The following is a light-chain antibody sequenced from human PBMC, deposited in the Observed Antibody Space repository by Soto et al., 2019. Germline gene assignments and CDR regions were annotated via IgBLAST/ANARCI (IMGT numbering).Light chain of an antibody. CDR2: GAS. V-gene: IGKV3D-20*02. Sequence: EIVLTQSPGTLSLSPGEGATLSCRASQSVTSNYLAWYQQKPGQAPRLLIYGASSRATGIPDRFSGSGSGTDFTLTISRLGPEDFAVYYCQQRRGTFGPGTKVDIK. CDR3: QQRRGT. J-gene: IGKJ3*01. CDR1: QSVTSNY.